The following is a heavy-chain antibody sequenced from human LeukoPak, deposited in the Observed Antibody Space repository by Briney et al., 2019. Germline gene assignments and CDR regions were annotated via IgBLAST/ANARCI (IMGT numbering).Heavy chain of an antibody. J-gene: IGHJ4*02. V-gene: IGHV4-39*01. D-gene: IGHD7-27*01. Sequence: SETLSLTCTVSGDSISSSNYYWGWIRQPPGKGLEWIANIYYSGSTYYNPSLKSRVTMSVDTSRNQFSLKLSSLTAADTAVYYXXXXXXXXRXSAGAYWGQGTLVTVSS. CDR1: GDSISSSNYY. CDR3: XXXXXXXRXSAGAY. CDR2: IYYSGST.